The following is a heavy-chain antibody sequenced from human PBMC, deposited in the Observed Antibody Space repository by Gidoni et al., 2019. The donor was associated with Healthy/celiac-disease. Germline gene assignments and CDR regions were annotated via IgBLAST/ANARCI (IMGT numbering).Heavy chain of an antibody. CDR2: ISWNSGSI. D-gene: IGHD3-3*01. V-gene: IGHV3-9*01. CDR1: GFTFDDFA. CDR3: AKDYGREYYDFWSSYFDY. Sequence: EVQLVESGGGLVQPGRSLRLSCAASGFTFDDFAMHGVRQAPGKGLEWVSGISWNSGSIGYADSVKGRFTISRDNAKNSLYLQMNSLRAEDTALYYCAKDYGREYYDFWSSYFDYWGQGTLVTVSS. J-gene: IGHJ4*02.